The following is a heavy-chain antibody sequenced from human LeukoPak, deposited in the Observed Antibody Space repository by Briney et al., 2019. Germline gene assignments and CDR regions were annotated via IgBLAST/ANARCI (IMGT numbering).Heavy chain of an antibody. Sequence: PSETLSLTCAVSGGSFSGYYWSWIRQPPGKGLGWIGEINHSGSTNYNPSLKSRVTISVDTSKNQFSLKLSSVTAADTAVYYCARGKGGYSYGYWGQGTLVTVSS. CDR1: GGSFSGYY. CDR3: ARGKGGYSYGY. J-gene: IGHJ4*02. CDR2: INHSGST. D-gene: IGHD5-18*01. V-gene: IGHV4-34*01.